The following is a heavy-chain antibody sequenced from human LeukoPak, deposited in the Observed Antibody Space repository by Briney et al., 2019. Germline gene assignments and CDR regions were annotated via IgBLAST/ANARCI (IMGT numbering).Heavy chain of an antibody. CDR2: MNPNSGNT. V-gene: IGHV1-8*01. CDR3: ARGAVGVRNSILRYFDWLLPYFDY. Sequence: ASVKVSCKASGYTFTNYDVNWVRQATGQGLEWMGWMNPNSGNTGYAQKFQGRVTMTRNTSISTAYMELSSLRSEDTAVYYCARGAVGVRNSILRYFDWLLPYFDYWGQGTLVTVSS. D-gene: IGHD3-9*01. CDR1: GYTFTNYD. J-gene: IGHJ4*02.